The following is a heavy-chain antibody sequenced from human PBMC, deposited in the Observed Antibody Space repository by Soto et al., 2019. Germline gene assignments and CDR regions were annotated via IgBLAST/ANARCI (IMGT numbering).Heavy chain of an antibody. D-gene: IGHD3-22*01. J-gene: IGHJ6*02. CDR1: GFHFGGYY. CDR3: ARDYYDSSGYYPNSYYYGLDV. Sequence: GGSMLLSWAASGFHFGGYYVSWVRTAHGKGLEWVSYISSSSSYTDYADSVKGRFTISRDNAKNSLYLQMNSLRAEDTAVYYCARDYYDSSGYYPNSYYYGLDVWAQGTTVTVSS. CDR2: ISSSSSYT. V-gene: IGHV3-11*06.